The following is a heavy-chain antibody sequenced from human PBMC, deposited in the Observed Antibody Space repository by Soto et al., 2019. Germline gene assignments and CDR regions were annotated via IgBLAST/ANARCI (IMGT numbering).Heavy chain of an antibody. V-gene: IGHV3-48*03. J-gene: IGHJ6*02. CDR2: ISSSGSTI. CDR3: ARDRPGRQILVYYYYGMDV. CDR1: GFTFSSYE. Sequence: PVGSLRLSCAASGFTFSSYEMNWVRQAPGKGLEWVSYISSSGSTIYYADSVKGRFTISRDNAKNSLYLQMNSLRAEDTAVYYCARDRPGRQILVYYYYGMDVWGQGTTVTVSS. D-gene: IGHD6-6*01.